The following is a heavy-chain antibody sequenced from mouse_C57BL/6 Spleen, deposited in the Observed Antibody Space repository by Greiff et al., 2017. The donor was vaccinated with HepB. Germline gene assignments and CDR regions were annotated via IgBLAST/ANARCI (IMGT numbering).Heavy chain of an antibody. J-gene: IGHJ4*01. V-gene: IGHV5-9*01. D-gene: IGHD2-4*01. CDR2: ISGGGGNT. CDR1: GFTFSSYT. CDR3: ARPLYDYDDYYAMDY. Sequence: EVQVVESGGGLVKPGGSLKLSCAASGFTFSSYTMSWVRQTPEKRLEWVATISGGGGNTYYPDSVKGRFTISRDNAKNTLYLQMSSLRSEDTALYYCARPLYDYDDYYAMDYWGQGTSVTVSS.